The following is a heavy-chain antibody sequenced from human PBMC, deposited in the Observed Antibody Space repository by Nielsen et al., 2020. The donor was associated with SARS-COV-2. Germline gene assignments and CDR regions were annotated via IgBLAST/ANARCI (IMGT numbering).Heavy chain of an antibody. V-gene: IGHV4-59*01. CDR3: ARSFGDYEGGTYYYYYGMDV. Sequence: SETLSLTCAVYGGSFSGYYWNWIRQPPGKGLEWIGYIYYGGSTKYNPSLKSRVTVSLDTSKNQFSLKLSSATAADTAVYYCARSFGDYEGGTYYYYYGMDVWGQGTTVTVSS. CDR1: GGSFSGYY. D-gene: IGHD4-17*01. CDR2: IYYGGST. J-gene: IGHJ6*02.